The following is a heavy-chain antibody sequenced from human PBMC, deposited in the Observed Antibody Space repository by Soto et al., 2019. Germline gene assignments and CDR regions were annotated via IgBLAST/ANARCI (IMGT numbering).Heavy chain of an antibody. CDR2: ISVDGRND. D-gene: IGHD6-19*01. Sequence: VGSLRLSCEASGFTLSSSVMHWVRQAPCKRLEWLSVISVDGRNDLHAGAVKGRFTISRDISKNMVYLQMNDLRPDDTAMYFCAKEGHTSGRCGCFIIWGQGTMVTVS. CDR1: GFTLSSSV. V-gene: IGHV3-30*18. CDR3: AKEGHTSGRCGCFII. J-gene: IGHJ3*02.